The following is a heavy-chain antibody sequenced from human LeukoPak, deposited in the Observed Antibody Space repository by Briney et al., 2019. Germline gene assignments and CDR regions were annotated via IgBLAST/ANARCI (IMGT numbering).Heavy chain of an antibody. D-gene: IGHD3-22*01. CDR3: ASLEDSSGYYSSGWSYYFDY. CDR2: IYIGGST. J-gene: IGHJ4*02. V-gene: IGHV3-66*02. Sequence: PGGSLRLSCTASGFTVSSNNMSWVRQAPGQGLGLVSVIYIGGSTYYTDTVKGRFTFSRENSNTTLYLQMSSLRAEDTAVYYCASLEDSSGYYSSGWSYYFDYWAQGTLVTVSS. CDR1: GFTVSSNN.